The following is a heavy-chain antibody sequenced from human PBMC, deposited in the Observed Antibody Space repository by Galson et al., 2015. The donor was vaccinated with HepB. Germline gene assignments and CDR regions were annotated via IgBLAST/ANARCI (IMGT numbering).Heavy chain of an antibody. V-gene: IGHV4-31*03. CDR1: GDSIRSSTYY. CDR2: IYYGGSA. Sequence: TLSLTCTVSGDSIRSSTYYWTWIRQRPGKGLEWIGYIYYGGSASYNPSLKSRLTISLDTSKNQISLKMRSVTAADTAIYFCAREGHCINGVCYSPPNWFFDLWGRGTQVAVFS. J-gene: IGHJ2*01. D-gene: IGHD2-8*01. CDR3: AREGHCINGVCYSPPNWFFDL.